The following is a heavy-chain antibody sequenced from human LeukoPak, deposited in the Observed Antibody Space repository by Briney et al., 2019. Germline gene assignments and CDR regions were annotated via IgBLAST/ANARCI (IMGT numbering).Heavy chain of an antibody. CDR2: ISSSGSTI. V-gene: IGHV3-11*04. Sequence: PGGSLRLSCAASGFTFSDYYMSWIRQAPGKGLEWVSYISSSGSTIYYADSVKGRFTISRDNAKNSLYLQMNSLRAEDTAVHYCARAYRSGSYPFDYWGQGTLVTVSS. CDR1: GFTFSDYY. CDR3: ARAYRSGSYPFDY. J-gene: IGHJ4*02. D-gene: IGHD1-26*01.